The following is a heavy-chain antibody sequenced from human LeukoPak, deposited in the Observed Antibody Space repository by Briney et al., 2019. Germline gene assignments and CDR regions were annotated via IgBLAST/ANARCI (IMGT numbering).Heavy chain of an antibody. CDR2: TYYRSKSYN. J-gene: IGHJ4*02. CDR3: ERGGSGKFDY. V-gene: IGHV6-1*01. D-gene: IGHD6-25*01. CDR1: GDSLSINSGA. Sequence: SQTLSLTCAISGDSLSINSGAWNWIRHSPTRGLDWLGMTYYRSKSYNAYAVSVKSRITINPDKPQNQLPMQLPSVTPEDTAVYYCERGGSGKFDYWGQGTMVTVSS.